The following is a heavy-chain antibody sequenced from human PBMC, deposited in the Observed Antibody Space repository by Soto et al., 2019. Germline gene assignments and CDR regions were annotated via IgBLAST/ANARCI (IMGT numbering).Heavy chain of an antibody. J-gene: IGHJ4*02. D-gene: IGHD6-19*01. CDR1: GFTFSNAW. Sequence: KHGGSLRLSCAASGFTFSNAWINWVRQAPGKGLEWVGRIKSKTDGGTTDFAAPVKGRFAISRDDSKNMVYLQMNSLRAEDTAVYYCAKDRVSNGWQPTVFDYWGQGTLVTVSS. CDR2: IKSKTDGGTT. V-gene: IGHV3-15*07. CDR3: AKDRVSNGWQPTVFDY.